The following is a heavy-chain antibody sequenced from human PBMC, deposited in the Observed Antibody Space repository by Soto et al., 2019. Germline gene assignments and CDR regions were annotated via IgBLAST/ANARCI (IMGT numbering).Heavy chain of an antibody. J-gene: IGHJ5*01. CDR2: LDPRRGDP. D-gene: IGHD3-10*01. CDR1: GYNFIGYY. V-gene: IGHV1-2*02. CDR3: ARDEGSMLRGVQWFDS. Sequence: QVQLVQSGVEVKKPGASVKVSCQASGYNFIGYYIHWVRQAPGQGLEWMGWLDPRRGDPNYAQKFQGRVTLAGDTSTNTVYMDLTSLTFDDTAVYYCARDEGSMLRGVQWFDSWGQGTPVTVSS.